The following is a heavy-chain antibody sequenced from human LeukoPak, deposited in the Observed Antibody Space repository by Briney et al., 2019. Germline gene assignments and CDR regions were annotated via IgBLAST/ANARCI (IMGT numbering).Heavy chain of an antibody. J-gene: IGHJ4*02. V-gene: IGHV3-48*03. CDR3: ARPRRYCSGGSCAFGY. CDR2: ISSSGSTI. Sequence: PGGSLRLSCAASGFTFSSYEMNWVRQAPGKGLERVSYISSSGSTIYYADSVKDRFTISRDNAKNSLYLQMNSLRAEDTAVYYCARPRRYCSGGSCAFGYWGQGTLVTVSS. D-gene: IGHD2-15*01. CDR1: GFTFSSYE.